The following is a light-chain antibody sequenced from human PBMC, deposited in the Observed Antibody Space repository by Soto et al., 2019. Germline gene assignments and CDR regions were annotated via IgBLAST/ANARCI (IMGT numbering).Light chain of an antibody. J-gene: IGKJ1*01. CDR1: HDITNY. Sequence: DIQMTQSPSFLSASVGDRVTITCQASHDITNYLNWYQQKSGKAPKLLIYDASNLETGVPSRFSGSGSGTHFTFTITSLQPEDFATYYCQQYDDLWTFGQGTKVEMK. V-gene: IGKV1-33*01. CDR2: DAS. CDR3: QQYDDLWT.